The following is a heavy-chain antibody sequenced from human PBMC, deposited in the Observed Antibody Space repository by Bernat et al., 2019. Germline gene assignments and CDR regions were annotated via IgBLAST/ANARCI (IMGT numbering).Heavy chain of an antibody. V-gene: IGHV3-73*01. CDR3: SRRHCSGGSCYSDY. CDR2: IRSKAYSYAR. J-gene: IGHJ4*02. D-gene: IGHD2-15*01. Sequence: EVQLVESGGGLVQPGGSLKLSCAASGFPFRDSSIHWVRQASGKGLEWVGRIRSKAYSYARTYAASVKDRFTISRDDSKNTAYLEMNSLKTDDTAVYYCSRRHCSGGSCYSDYWGQGTLVTVSS. CDR1: GFPFRDSS.